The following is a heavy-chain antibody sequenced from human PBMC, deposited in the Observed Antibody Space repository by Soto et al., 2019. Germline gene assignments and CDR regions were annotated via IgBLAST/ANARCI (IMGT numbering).Heavy chain of an antibody. D-gene: IGHD6-13*01. V-gene: IGHV3-21*01. J-gene: IGHJ6*02. Sequence: EVQLVESGGGLVKPGGSLRLSCAASGFTFSSYSMNWVRQAPGKGLEWVSSISSSSSYIYYADSVKGRFTISRDNAKNSLYLKMNRLRAEDTALYYCARDSGIAAAGYYYYGMDVWGQGTTVTVSS. CDR3: ARDSGIAAAGYYYYGMDV. CDR2: ISSSSSYI. CDR1: GFTFSSYS.